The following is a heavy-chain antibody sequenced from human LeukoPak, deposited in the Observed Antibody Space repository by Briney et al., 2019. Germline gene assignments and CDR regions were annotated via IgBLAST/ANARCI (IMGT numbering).Heavy chain of an antibody. D-gene: IGHD2-15*01. Sequence: ESSVKVSFKASGGTVTIYAFSWVRQAPGHGIEWMGVIIPIFGTTHYAQKFQGRVTITKDEFTSRVNMELRSLRSEDTAVYYCAIYCSGGSCYRTWFDPWGQGTRVRVSS. CDR2: IIPIFGTT. V-gene: IGHV1-69*05. CDR1: GGTVTIYA. J-gene: IGHJ5*02. CDR3: AIYCSGGSCYRTWFDP.